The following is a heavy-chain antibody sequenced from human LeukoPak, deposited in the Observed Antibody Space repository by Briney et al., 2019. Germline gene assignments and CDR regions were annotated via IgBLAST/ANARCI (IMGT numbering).Heavy chain of an antibody. Sequence: GGSLRLSCAASGFTFSSDGMSWGRQAPGKGLEWVGNIKQDGSEKYYVDSVKGRFTISRDNAKNSLYLQMNSLRAEDTAVYYCADGGDIYGIFDYWGQGTLVTVSS. CDR1: GFTFSSDG. CDR2: IKQDGSEK. J-gene: IGHJ4*02. D-gene: IGHD2-21*02. V-gene: IGHV3-7*03. CDR3: ADGGDIYGIFDY.